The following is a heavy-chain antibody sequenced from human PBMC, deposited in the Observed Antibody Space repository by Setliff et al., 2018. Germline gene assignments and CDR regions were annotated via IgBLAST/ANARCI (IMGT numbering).Heavy chain of an antibody. J-gene: IGHJ4*02. D-gene: IGHD2-21*01. CDR1: GYSFTLYA. CDR3: ARGYCDGIGCPAPLYYFDS. V-gene: IGHV1-3*03. CDR2: MNIDNGKT. Sequence: ASVKVSCKASGYSFTLYAMHWMRQAPGQRLEWMGWMNIDNGKTEYSQELQDRVTFTRDTFAETAYMELRSLTSDDMAVYYCARGYCDGIGCPAPLYYFDSWGQGTLVTVSS.